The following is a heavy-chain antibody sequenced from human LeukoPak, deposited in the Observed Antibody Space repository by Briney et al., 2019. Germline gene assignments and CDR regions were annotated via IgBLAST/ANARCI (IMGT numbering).Heavy chain of an antibody. CDR1: GYSISSGYY. CDR3: AAETTAGNA. D-gene: IGHD6-13*01. Sequence: SETLSLTCTVSGYSISSGYYWSWIRQPPGKGLEWIGEINHSGSTNYNPSLKSRVTISVDTSKSQFSLKLSSVTAADTAVYYCAAETTAGNAWGQGTLVAVSS. J-gene: IGHJ5*02. CDR2: INHSGST. V-gene: IGHV4-38-2*02.